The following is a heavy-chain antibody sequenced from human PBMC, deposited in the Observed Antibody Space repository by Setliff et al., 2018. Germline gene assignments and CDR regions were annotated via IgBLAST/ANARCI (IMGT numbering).Heavy chain of an antibody. Sequence: LSLTCNVSGASLRRGFYSWSWIRQPAGKGLECIGRVHSSGDTKYNPSVKTRVTMSVDTFKNHFSLKLTSATSADTAVYYCARATVGLATIIYFDSWGQGTLVTVSS. D-gene: IGHD3-10*01. CDR1: GASLRRGFYS. J-gene: IGHJ4*02. V-gene: IGHV4-61*02. CDR2: VHSSGDT. CDR3: ARATVGLATIIYFDS.